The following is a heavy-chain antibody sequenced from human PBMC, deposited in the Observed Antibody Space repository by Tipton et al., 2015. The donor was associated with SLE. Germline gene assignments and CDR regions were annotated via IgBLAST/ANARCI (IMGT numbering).Heavy chain of an antibody. J-gene: IGHJ4*02. V-gene: IGHV4-59*01. CDR2: IYYTGST. Sequence: TLSLTCTVSGGSISSSYWSWIRQPPGKGLEWIGYIYYTGSTNYSPSLYSRVTMSLDTSRTQSSLKLRSVTAADTAVYYCAREDRYSDWLMPDLWGQGTLVTVSS. CDR3: AREDRYSDWLMPDL. D-gene: IGHD3-9*01. CDR1: GGSISSSY.